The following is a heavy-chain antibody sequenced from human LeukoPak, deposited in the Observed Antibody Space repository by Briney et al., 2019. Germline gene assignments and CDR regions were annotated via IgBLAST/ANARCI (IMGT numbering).Heavy chain of an antibody. CDR1: GGSISSYY. D-gene: IGHD4-11*01. V-gene: IGHV4-59*08. CDR2: IYYSGST. J-gene: IGHJ6*03. Sequence: SETLSLTSTVSGGSISSYYWSWIRQPPGKGLEWIGYIYYSGSTNYNPSLKSRVTISVDTSKNQFSLKLSSVTAADTAVYYCARQIRATVNYMDVWGKGTTVTVSS. CDR3: ARQIRATVNYMDV.